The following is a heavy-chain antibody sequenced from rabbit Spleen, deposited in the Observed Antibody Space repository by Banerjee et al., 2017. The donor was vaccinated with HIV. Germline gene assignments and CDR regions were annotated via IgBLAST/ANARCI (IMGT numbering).Heavy chain of an antibody. CDR3: ARDLTNIIGWNFGW. Sequence: EQLEESGGGLVQPGGSLKLSCKASGFDFSSYGVSWVRQAPGKGLEWIGCIAIGSVRTYYASWAKGRFTISKTSSTTVTLQMTSLTAADTATYFCARDLTNIIGWNFGWWGPGTLVTVS. J-gene: IGHJ4*01. V-gene: IGHV1S45*01. CDR1: GFDFSSYG. D-gene: IGHD1-1*01. CDR2: IAIGSVRT.